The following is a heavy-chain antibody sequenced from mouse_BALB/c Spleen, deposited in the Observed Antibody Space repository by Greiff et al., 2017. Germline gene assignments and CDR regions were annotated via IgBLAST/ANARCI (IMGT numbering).Heavy chain of an antibody. CDR3: ARGDGYSPAWFAY. J-gene: IGHJ3*01. CDR2: IRLKSNNYAT. CDR1: GFTFSNYW. V-gene: IGHV6-6*02. D-gene: IGHD2-3*01. Sequence: EVQLVESGGGLVQPGGSMKLSCVASGFTFSNYWMNWVRQSPEKGLEWVAEIRLKSNNYATHYAESVKGRFTISRDDSKSSVYLQMNNLRAEDTGIYISARGDGYSPAWFAYRGEEGLVSVSA.